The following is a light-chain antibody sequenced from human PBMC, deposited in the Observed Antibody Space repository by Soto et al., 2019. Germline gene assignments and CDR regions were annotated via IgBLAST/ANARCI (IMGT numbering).Light chain of an antibody. J-gene: IGKJ1*01. CDR2: GAS. V-gene: IGKV3-15*01. CDR3: QQYNDWPRT. CDR1: QSVSSN. Sequence: IVMTQSPSTLYASPGERATLSCSASQSVSSNLAWYQQKPGQAPRLLIYGASTRATGIPARFSGSGSGTEFTLTISSLQSEDFAVYYCQQYNDWPRTFGQGTKV.